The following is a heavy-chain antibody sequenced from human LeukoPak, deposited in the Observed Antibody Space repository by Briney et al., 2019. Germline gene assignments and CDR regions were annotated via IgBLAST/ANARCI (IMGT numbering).Heavy chain of an antibody. CDR1: GLSFNIYW. V-gene: IGHV3-74*03. J-gene: IGHJ4*02. D-gene: IGHD1-1*01. CDR2: LNGDGSSA. Sequence: GGSLRLSCAASGLSFNIYWVHWVRQAPGKGLTWVSCLNGDGSSATYADSVKGRFTISRDNTKNTVYLQLNSLRAEDAGVYYCASSTGTLDYWGQGTRVTVSS. CDR3: ASSTGTLDY.